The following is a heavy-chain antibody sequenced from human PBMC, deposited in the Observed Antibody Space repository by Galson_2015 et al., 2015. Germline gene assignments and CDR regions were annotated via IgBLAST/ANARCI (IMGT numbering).Heavy chain of an antibody. J-gene: IGHJ6*03. CDR3: ASGRIAAATNYYMDV. V-gene: IGHV4-34*01. D-gene: IGHD6-13*01. CDR2: INHSGST. Sequence: INHSGSTNYNPSLKSRVTISVDTSKNQFSLKLSSVTAADTAVYYCASGRIAAATNYYMDVWGKGTTVTVSS.